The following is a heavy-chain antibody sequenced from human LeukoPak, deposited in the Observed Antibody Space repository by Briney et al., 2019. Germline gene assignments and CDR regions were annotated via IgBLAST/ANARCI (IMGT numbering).Heavy chain of an antibody. CDR3: AKDGEDYSSSWYYYYYYMDV. CDR1: GFTFSGYS. CDR2: ISDSSSAM. V-gene: IGHV3-48*04. Sequence: GGSLRLSCAASGFTFSGYSMNWVRQAPGKGLEWVSYISDSSSAMYYADSVKGRFTISRDNAKNTLYLQMNSLRAEDTAVYYCAKDGEDYSSSWYYYYYYMDVWGKGTTVTVSS. J-gene: IGHJ6*03. D-gene: IGHD6-13*01.